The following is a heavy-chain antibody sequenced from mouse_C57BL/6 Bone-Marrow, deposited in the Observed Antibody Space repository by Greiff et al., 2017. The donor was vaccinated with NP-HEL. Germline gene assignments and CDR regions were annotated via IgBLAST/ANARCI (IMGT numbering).Heavy chain of an antibody. J-gene: IGHJ4*01. D-gene: IGHD2-1*01. Sequence: EVKFEESGGGLVKPGGSLKLSCAASGFTFSSYAMSWVRQTPEKRLEWVATISDGGSYTYYPDNVKGRFTISRDNAKNNLYLQMSHLKSEDTAMYYCARDYGNYAMDYWGQGTSVTVSS. CDR2: ISDGGSYT. V-gene: IGHV5-4*01. CDR1: GFTFSSYA. CDR3: ARDYGNYAMDY.